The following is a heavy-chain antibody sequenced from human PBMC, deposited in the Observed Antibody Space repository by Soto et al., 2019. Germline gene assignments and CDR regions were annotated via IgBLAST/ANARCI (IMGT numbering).Heavy chain of an antibody. CDR1: GGSLSCYY. CDR3: ESANYDILTGDYGNY. D-gene: IGHD3-9*01. Sequence: PSETLSLTCAVYGGSLSCYYWSWIRQPPGKGLEWIGDINHSGSTNYNPSLKSRVTISVDTSKNEFSLKLTSVTAADTALYYCESANYDILTGDYGNYWGQGTLVTVSS. J-gene: IGHJ4*02. V-gene: IGHV4-34*01. CDR2: INHSGST.